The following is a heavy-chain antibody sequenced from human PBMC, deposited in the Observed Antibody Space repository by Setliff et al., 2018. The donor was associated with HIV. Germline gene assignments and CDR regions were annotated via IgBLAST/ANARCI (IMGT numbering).Heavy chain of an antibody. Sequence: SETLSLTCTVSGGSISGYHWTWIRQPPGKGLEWIGYVSYRGCTYYNPSLQSRVTISVDTSKNQFSLKLGSVTAADTAVYYCGRDPRYYYYYMDVWGKGTTVTVSS. CDR2: VSYRGCT. CDR3: GRDPRYYYYYMDV. J-gene: IGHJ6*03. V-gene: IGHV4-59*01. CDR1: GGSISGYH.